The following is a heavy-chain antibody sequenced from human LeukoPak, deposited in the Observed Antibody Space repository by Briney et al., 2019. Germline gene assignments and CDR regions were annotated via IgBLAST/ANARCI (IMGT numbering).Heavy chain of an antibody. CDR1: GFTVSSNY. Sequence: GESLRLSCAASGFTVSSNYMSWVRQAPGKGLEWVSVIHSGGSTYYADSVKGRFTISRDNSKNMVYLQMNSLRAEDTAVYYRAREGYSSSWGHFDFWGQGTLVTVSS. J-gene: IGHJ4*02. CDR3: AREGYSSSWGHFDF. D-gene: IGHD6-13*01. V-gene: IGHV3-53*01. CDR2: IHSGGST.